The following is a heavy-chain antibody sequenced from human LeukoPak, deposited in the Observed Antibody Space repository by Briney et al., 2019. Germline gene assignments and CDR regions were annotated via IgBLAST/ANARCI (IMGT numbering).Heavy chain of an antibody. CDR2: IYCSGST. Sequence: SETLSLTCTVSGGSISSSSYYWGWIRQPPGKGLEWIGSIYCSGSTYYNPSLKSRVTISVDTSKNQFSLKLSSVTAADTAVYYCARGDYYDSSGYYYPKPFDYWGQGTLVTVSS. D-gene: IGHD3-22*01. CDR1: GGSISSSSYY. V-gene: IGHV4-39*07. J-gene: IGHJ4*02. CDR3: ARGDYYDSSGYYYPKPFDY.